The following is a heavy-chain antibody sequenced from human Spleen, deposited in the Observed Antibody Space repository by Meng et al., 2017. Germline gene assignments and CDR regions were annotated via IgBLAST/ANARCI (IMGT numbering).Heavy chain of an antibody. V-gene: IGHV3-9*01. D-gene: IGHD3-22*01. CDR3: ARSPIDKYDLSALPLDY. J-gene: IGHJ4*02. CDR1: GFTFDDYA. Sequence: SLKISCAASGFTFDDYAMHWVRQAPGKGLEWVSSISWNSNSIGYADSVKGRFTISRDNSKNSVFLQINSLRAEDTAVYYCARSPIDKYDLSALPLDYWGQGTLVTVSS. CDR2: ISWNSNSI.